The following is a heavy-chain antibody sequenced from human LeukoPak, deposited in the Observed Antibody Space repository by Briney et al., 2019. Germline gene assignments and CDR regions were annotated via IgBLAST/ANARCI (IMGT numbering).Heavy chain of an antibody. CDR3: ARRLVTFGGVPTG. Sequence: SETLSLTCTVSGGSISSSSYYWGWIRQPPGKGLEWIGSIYYSGSTYYNPSLKSRVTISVDTSKNQFSLKLSSVTAADTAVYYCARRLVTFGGVPTGWGQGTLVTVSS. D-gene: IGHD3-16*01. CDR2: IYYSGST. V-gene: IGHV4-39*01. CDR1: GGSISSSSYY. J-gene: IGHJ4*02.